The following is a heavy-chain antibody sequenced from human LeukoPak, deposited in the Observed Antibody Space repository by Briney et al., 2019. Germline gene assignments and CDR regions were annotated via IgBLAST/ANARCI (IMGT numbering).Heavy chain of an antibody. V-gene: IGHV4-38-2*02. D-gene: IGHD5-18*01. J-gene: IGHJ6*03. Sequence: SETLSLTCTVSGYSISSGYYWGWIRQPPGKGLEWIGSIYHSGSTYYNPSLKSRVTISVDTSKNRFSLKLSSVTAADTAVYYCARAWIQLWTHYYYMDVWGKGTTVTVSS. CDR2: IYHSGST. CDR1: GYSISSGYY. CDR3: ARAWIQLWTHYYYMDV.